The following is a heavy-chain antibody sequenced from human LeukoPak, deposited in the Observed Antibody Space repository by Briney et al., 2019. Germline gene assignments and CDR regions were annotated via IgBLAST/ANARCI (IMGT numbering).Heavy chain of an antibody. CDR1: GGSFSGYY. CDR2: INHSGST. D-gene: IGHD6-19*01. J-gene: IGHJ4*02. CDR3: ARGGWYSLDY. V-gene: IGHV4-34*01. Sequence: SETLSLTCAVYGGSFSGYYWSWIRQPPGKGLEWIGEINHSGSTNYNPSLKSRATISVDTSKNQFSLKLSSVTAADTAVYYCARGGWYSLDYWGQGSLVIVSS.